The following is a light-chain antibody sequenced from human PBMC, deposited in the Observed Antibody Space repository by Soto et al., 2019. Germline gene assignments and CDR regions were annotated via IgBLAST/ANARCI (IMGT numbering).Light chain of an antibody. J-gene: IGLJ1*01. V-gene: IGLV2-8*01. CDR3: SSYAGSNNFVV. CDR1: SSDVGGYNY. Sequence: QSVLTQPPSASGSPGQSVTISCTGTSSDVGGYNYVSWYQQHPGKAPKLMIYVVSKRPSGVPDRFSGSKSGNTASLTVSGLQAEDEADYYCSSYAGSNNFVVFGTGTKLTVL. CDR2: VVS.